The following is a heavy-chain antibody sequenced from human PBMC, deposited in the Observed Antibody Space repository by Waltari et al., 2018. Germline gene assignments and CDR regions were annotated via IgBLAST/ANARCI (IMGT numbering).Heavy chain of an antibody. V-gene: IGHV4-39*01. CDR1: GASLSSSNYY. CDR2: MFNGGST. D-gene: IGHD4-17*01. CDR3: ARHGYSGGWFDP. Sequence: QLQLQESGPGLVKPSEPLSLTCSVSGASLSSSNYYWGWIRQPPGKGLEWIGSMFNGGSTYYNPSLKSRVTISVDTSKNQFSLRLNSVTAADTAIYYCARHGYSGGWFDPWGQGTLVTVSS. J-gene: IGHJ5*02.